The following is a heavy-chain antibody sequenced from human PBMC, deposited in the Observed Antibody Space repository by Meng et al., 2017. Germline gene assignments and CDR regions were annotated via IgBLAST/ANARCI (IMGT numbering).Heavy chain of an antibody. V-gene: IGHV4-34*01. D-gene: IGHD5-12*01. J-gene: IGHJ5*02. Sequence: VLRPHGGVGLLQPAEPLPRTCPVLGGACRGYYWSWIRQRPGKGLEWIGEINHSGSTNYTPSLKRRGTISVDTSKNQFSLKMSFGTAADTAVYYCARGRDSGYDRPAPGWGFDPWGQGTLVTVSS. CDR1: GGACRGYY. CDR3: ARGRDSGYDRPAPGWGFDP. CDR2: INHSGST.